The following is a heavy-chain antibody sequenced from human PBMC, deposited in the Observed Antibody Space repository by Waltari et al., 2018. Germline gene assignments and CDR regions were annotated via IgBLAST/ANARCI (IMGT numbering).Heavy chain of an antibody. CDR2: IYYSGST. CDR1: GGSISSYY. D-gene: IGHD3-16*01. V-gene: IGHV4-59*01. CDR3: ARGGSRRTLLGY. J-gene: IGHJ4*02. Sequence: QVQLQESGPGLVKPSETLSLTCTVSGGSISSYYWSWIRQPPGKGLEWLGYIYYSGSTNYNPSLKSRVTISVDTSKNQFSLKLSSVTAADTAVYYCARGGSRRTLLGYWGQGTLVTVSS.